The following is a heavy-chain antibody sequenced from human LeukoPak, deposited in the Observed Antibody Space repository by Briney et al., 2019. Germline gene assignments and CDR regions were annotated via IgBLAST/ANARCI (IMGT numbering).Heavy chain of an antibody. J-gene: IGHJ4*02. CDR1: GFTIKSYL. D-gene: IGHD3-3*01. CDR2: ISGNGVLT. CDR3: ANSQGTIFGVVDY. Sequence: PGGSLRLSCSASGFTIKSYLMAWVRQAPGKGLEWISGISGNGVLTYYADSVKGRFTVSRDNSQNILHLQLNNVRAEDSAIYYCANSQGTIFGVVDYWGQGTLVTVSS. V-gene: IGHV3-23*01.